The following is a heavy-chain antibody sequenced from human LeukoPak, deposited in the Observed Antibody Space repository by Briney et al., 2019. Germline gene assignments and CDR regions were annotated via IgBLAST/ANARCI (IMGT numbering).Heavy chain of an antibody. Sequence: SETLSLTCAVYGGSFSGYYWSWIRQPPGKGLEWIGEINHSGSTNYSPSLKSRVTISVDTSKDQFSLKLSSVTAADTAVYYCARGRKWLRSFDYWGQGTLVTVSS. J-gene: IGHJ4*02. D-gene: IGHD5-12*01. CDR1: GGSFSGYY. V-gene: IGHV4-34*01. CDR2: INHSGST. CDR3: ARGRKWLRSFDY.